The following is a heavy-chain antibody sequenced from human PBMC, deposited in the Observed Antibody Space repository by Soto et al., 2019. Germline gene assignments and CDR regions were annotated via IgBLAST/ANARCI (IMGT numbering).Heavy chain of an antibody. CDR3: ARAFSSTWAFDY. V-gene: IGHV1-18*01. CDR2: ISAYNDNT. Sequence: QVQLVQSGAEVKKPGASVKVSCKASGYTFTSYGINWVRQAPGQGLEWMAWISAYNDNTNYAQKLQGRVTVTTDTSTRTAYMELRSLRSDDTAVYYCARAFSSTWAFDYWGQGTLVTVSS. CDR1: GYTFTSYG. J-gene: IGHJ4*02. D-gene: IGHD6-13*01.